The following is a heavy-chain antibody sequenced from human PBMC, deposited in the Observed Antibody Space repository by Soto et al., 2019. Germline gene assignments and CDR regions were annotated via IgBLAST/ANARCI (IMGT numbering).Heavy chain of an antibody. J-gene: IGHJ6*02. V-gene: IGHV3-7*03. CDR1: GFTFSSYW. D-gene: IGHD2-2*01. CDR3: ARVSMSTSWLDWYYYYGMDV. CDR2: IKQDGSEK. Sequence: PGGSLRLSCAASGFTFSSYWMSWVRQAPGKGLEWVANIKQDGSEKYYVDSVKGRFTISRDNAKNSLYLQMNSLRAEDTAVYYCARVSMSTSWLDWYYYYGMDVWGQGTTVTVSS.